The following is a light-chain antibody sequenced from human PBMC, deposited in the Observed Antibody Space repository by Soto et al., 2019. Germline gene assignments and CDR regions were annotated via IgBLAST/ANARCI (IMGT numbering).Light chain of an antibody. CDR3: QQYYTLPLT. V-gene: IGKV4-1*01. J-gene: IGKJ4*01. CDR1: ESVLFTSNNKNY. Sequence: DIVMTQSPDSLAVSLGERATINCESSESVLFTSNNKNYLCWYQQKQGQPXKXXLSWASARESGVPERFTGSGSGTLLTISINSLQAEDVEVYYCQQYYTLPLTFGGGTKVDIK. CDR2: WAS.